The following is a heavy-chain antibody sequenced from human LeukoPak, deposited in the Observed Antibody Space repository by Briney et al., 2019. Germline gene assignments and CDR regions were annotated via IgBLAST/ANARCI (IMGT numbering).Heavy chain of an antibody. V-gene: IGHV3-15*01. CDR1: GFTFSKVW. J-gene: IGHJ1*01. D-gene: IGHD3-22*01. CDR3: TTDLSELDDSGYYAKYFHH. CDR2: INSRTHGGTI. Sequence: PGGSLRLSCAASGFTFSKVWMSWVRQAPGKGLGWVGRINSRTHGGTIDYAAPVRGRFTISRDDSKDTLFLQMNSLKTEDTAVYYCTTDLSELDDSGYYAKYFHHWGQGTLVCVSS.